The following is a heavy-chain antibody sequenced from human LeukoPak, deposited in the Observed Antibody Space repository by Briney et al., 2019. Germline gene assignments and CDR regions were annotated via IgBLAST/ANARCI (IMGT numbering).Heavy chain of an antibody. CDR2: ISGSADIT. CDR1: GFSFGGSA. V-gene: IGHV3-23*01. D-gene: IGHD2-2*01. J-gene: IGHJ4*02. CDR3: AKVMPLYQLQWGLYDY. Sequence: GGSLRLSCAASGFSFGGSAMSWVRQAPGKGLEWVSDISGSADITYYADSVKGRFTISRDNSKNTLYLQMNSLRVDDTAVYYCAKVMPLYQLQWGLYDYWGQGTLVTVSS.